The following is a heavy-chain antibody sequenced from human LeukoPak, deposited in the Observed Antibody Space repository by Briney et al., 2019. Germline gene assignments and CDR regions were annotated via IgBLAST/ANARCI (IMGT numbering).Heavy chain of an antibody. CDR1: GFTFSSYG. CDR2: IRYDGSNK. Sequence: SGGSLRLSCAASGFTFSSYGMHWVRQAPGKGLEWVAFIRYDGSNKYYADSVKGRFTISRDNSKNTLCLQMNSLRAEDTAVYYCAKDEYCSSTSCQYYYYYYMDVWGKGTTVTVSS. D-gene: IGHD2-2*01. J-gene: IGHJ6*03. CDR3: AKDEYCSSTSCQYYYYYYMDV. V-gene: IGHV3-30*02.